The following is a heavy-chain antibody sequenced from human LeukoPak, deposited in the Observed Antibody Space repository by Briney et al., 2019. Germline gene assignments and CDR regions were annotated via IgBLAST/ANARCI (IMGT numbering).Heavy chain of an antibody. CDR2: LYSAGST. CDR3: ASGGDPQWLVHAEY. V-gene: IGHV3-53*01. J-gene: IGHJ4*02. D-gene: IGHD6-19*01. CDR1: GFSVSSNY. Sequence: AGGSLRLSCAASGFSVSSNYMIWVRQAPGKGLEWVSVLYSAGSTYFADSVKGRFTISRDNSKNTLYLQMNSLKPEDTAVYYCASGGDPQWLVHAEYWGQGTLVTVSS.